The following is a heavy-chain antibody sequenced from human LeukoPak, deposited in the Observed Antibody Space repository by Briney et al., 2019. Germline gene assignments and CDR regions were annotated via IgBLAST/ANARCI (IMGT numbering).Heavy chain of an antibody. Sequence: PGGSLRLSCGASGFIFSSHEMNCVRQAPGKGLEWVSFINTSGRTKYYADSVKGRFTISRDNAQNALYLQMNSLKVEDTAIYYCARGDYGAFYGMDVWGPGTTVTVSS. CDR2: INTSGRTK. CDR1: GFIFSSHE. J-gene: IGHJ6*02. CDR3: ARGDYGAFYGMDV. V-gene: IGHV3-48*03. D-gene: IGHD4-17*01.